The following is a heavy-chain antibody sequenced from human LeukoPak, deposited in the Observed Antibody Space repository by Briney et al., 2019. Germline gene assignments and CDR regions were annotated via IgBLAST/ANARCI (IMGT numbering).Heavy chain of an antibody. V-gene: IGHV4-59*01. CDR3: ARWDYYGSGSYILDY. CDR1: GGSISSYY. Sequence: SETLSPTCTVSGGSISSYYWSWIRQPPGKGLEWIGYIYYSGSTNYNPSLKSRVTISVDTSKNQFSLKLSSVTAADTAVYYCARWDYYGSGSYILDYWGQGTLVTVSS. D-gene: IGHD3-10*01. J-gene: IGHJ4*02. CDR2: IYYSGST.